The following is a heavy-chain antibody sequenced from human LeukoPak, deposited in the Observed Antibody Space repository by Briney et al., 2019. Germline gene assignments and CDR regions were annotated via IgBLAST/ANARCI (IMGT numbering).Heavy chain of an antibody. V-gene: IGHV4-59*08. Sequence: KPSETLSLTCIVSGGSISSYYWSWIRQPPGKGLEWSGYIYYSGSTKYNPSLKSRVTISVDTSKNQFSLKLSSVTAADTAVYYCARHARGYIPGPEYYFDYWGQGTLVTVSS. CDR1: GGSISSYY. J-gene: IGHJ4*02. CDR2: IYYSGST. D-gene: IGHD5-18*01. CDR3: ARHARGYIPGPEYYFDY.